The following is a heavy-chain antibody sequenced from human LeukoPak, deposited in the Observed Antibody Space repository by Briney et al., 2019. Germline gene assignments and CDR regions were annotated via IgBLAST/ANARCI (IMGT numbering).Heavy chain of an antibody. Sequence: SETLSLTCTVSGGSISSSSYYWGWIRQPPGKGLEWIGSIYYSGSTYYNPSLKSRVTISVDTSKNQFSLKLSSVTAADTAVYYCARALNYYDSSGYYLWYYYYMDVWGKGTTVTISS. J-gene: IGHJ6*03. D-gene: IGHD3-22*01. CDR1: GGSISSSSYY. CDR3: ARALNYYDSSGYYLWYYYYMDV. CDR2: IYYSGST. V-gene: IGHV4-39*07.